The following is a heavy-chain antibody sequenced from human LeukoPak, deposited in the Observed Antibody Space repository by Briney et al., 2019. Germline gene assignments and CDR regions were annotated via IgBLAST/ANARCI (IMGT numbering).Heavy chain of an antibody. CDR2: INWNGGST. V-gene: IGHV3-20*04. D-gene: IGHD2-15*01. CDR1: GLTFDDYG. CDR3: ARLGPLGYCSGGSCYSSFEDY. J-gene: IGHJ4*02. Sequence: GGSLRLSCAASGLTFDDYGMSWVRQAPGKGLEWVSGINWNGGSTGYADSVKGRFTISRDNAKNSLYLQMNSLRAEDTALYYCARLGPLGYCSGGSCYSSFEDYWGQGTLVTVSS.